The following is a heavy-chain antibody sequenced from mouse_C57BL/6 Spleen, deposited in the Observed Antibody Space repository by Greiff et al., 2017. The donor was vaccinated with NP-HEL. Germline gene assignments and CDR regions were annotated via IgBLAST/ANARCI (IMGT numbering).Heavy chain of an antibody. V-gene: IGHV1-85*01. CDR3: ARWGVPYWYFDV. Sequence: VQLQQSGPELVKPGASVKLSCKASGYTFTSYDINWVKQRPGQGLGWIGWIYTREGSTKHNAKFQGQATLTVDTPSHTAYMELHSLTAEDSAVDFCARWGVPYWYFDVWGTGTTVTVSS. J-gene: IGHJ1*03. CDR2: IYTREGST. CDR1: GYTFTSYD.